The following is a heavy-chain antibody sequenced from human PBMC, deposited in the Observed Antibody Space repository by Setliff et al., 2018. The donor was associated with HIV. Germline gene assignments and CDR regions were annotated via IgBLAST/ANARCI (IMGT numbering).Heavy chain of an antibody. Sequence: KPSETLSLTCAVYGGSFSGYYWSWIRQPPGKGLEWIGEINHSGSTNYNPSLKSRVTISVDTSKNQFSLKLSSVTAADTAVYYCARGANWNYEDYYYYMDVWGKGTTVTVSS. D-gene: IGHD1-7*01. V-gene: IGHV4-34*01. CDR2: INHSGST. CDR3: ARGANWNYEDYYYYMDV. J-gene: IGHJ6*03. CDR1: GGSFSGYY.